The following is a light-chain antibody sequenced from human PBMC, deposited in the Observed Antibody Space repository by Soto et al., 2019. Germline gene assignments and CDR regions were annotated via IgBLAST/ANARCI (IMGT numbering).Light chain of an antibody. CDR1: SSDIGAYNY. J-gene: IGLJ1*01. CDR3: SSHGGANNFYL. CDR2: EVT. V-gene: IGLV2-8*01. Sequence: QSVLTQPPSASGSPGQSVAISCTGTSSDIGAYNYVSRYQQHPGKVPKLIIYEVTNRPSGVPDRFSASKSGNTASLTVSGLQAEDEADYYCSSHGGANNFYLFGTGTKVPVL.